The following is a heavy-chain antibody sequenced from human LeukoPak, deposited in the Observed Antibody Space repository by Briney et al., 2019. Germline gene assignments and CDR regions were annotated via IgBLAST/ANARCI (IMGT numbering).Heavy chain of an antibody. V-gene: IGHV1-18*04. CDR3: ARFRRGKISSTLVASGVWSDP. J-gene: IGHJ5*02. Sequence: ASVKVSCKASGYTFTSYGINWVRQAPGQGLEWMGWISGYNGHTKYAQNLQGRVTMTTDTSTTTAYMELRSLRSNDTAVYYCARFRRGKISSTLVASGVWSDPWGQGTLVTVSS. CDR1: GYTFTSYG. CDR2: ISGYNGHT. D-gene: IGHD6-13*01.